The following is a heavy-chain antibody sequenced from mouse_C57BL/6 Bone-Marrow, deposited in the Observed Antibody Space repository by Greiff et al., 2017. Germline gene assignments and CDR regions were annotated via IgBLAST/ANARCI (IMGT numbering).Heavy chain of an antibody. CDR2: IRNKANNHAT. CDR1: GFTFSDAW. J-gene: IGHJ1*03. CDR3: TCYGSSPWYFDV. Sequence: EVKLVESGGGLVQPGGSMKLSCAASGFTFSDAWMDWVRQSPEKGLEWVAEIRNKANNHATYYAESVKGRFTISRDDSKSSVYLQMNSLRAEDTGIYYCTCYGSSPWYFDVWGTGTTVTVSS. V-gene: IGHV6-6*01. D-gene: IGHD1-1*01.